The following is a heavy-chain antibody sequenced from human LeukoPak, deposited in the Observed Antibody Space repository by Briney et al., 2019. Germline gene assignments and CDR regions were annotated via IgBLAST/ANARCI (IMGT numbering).Heavy chain of an antibody. V-gene: IGHV4-34*01. CDR1: GGSFGGYY. Sequence: SETLSLTCAVYGGSFGGYYWSWLRQPPGKGLEWIGEINHSGSTNYNPSLQSRVTISVDTSKNQFSLTLSSVTAADTAVYYCARGGSYSRGYYYYYMDVWGKGTTVTVSS. CDR2: INHSGST. D-gene: IGHD6-13*01. CDR3: ARGGSYSRGYYYYYMDV. J-gene: IGHJ6*03.